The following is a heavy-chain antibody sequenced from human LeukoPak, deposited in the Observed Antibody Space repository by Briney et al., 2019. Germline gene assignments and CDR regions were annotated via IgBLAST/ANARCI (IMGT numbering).Heavy chain of an antibody. Sequence: GGSLRLSCAASGLTFSTYAMSWVRQAPGKGLEWVSGISESGDRTNYADSVKGRFTISRDNSKNTLYLQMNSLRAEDTAVYYCARAITIFGVVIIPPWFDPWGQGTLVTVSS. CDR3: ARAITIFGVVIIPPWFDP. V-gene: IGHV3-23*01. CDR2: ISESGDRT. J-gene: IGHJ5*02. CDR1: GLTFSTYA. D-gene: IGHD3-3*01.